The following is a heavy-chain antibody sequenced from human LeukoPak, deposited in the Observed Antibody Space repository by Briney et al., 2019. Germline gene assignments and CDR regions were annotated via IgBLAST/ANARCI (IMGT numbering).Heavy chain of an antibody. CDR3: TKGRSNHY. J-gene: IGHJ4*02. V-gene: IGHV3-7*01. Sequence: GGSLRLSCAASGFTFSEFWMGWVRQAPGKGLEWVANINQDGSENYYVDSVKGRFTISRDNAKNSLYLQMNSLRAEDTAVYYCTKGRSNHYWGQGTLVTVST. CDR1: GFTFSEFW. D-gene: IGHD3-10*01. CDR2: INQDGSEN.